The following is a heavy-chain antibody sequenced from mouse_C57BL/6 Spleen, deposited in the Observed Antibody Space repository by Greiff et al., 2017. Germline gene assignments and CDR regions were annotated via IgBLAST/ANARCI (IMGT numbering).Heavy chain of an antibody. J-gene: IGHJ1*03. V-gene: IGHV5-4*01. Sequence: VQLQESGGGLVKPGASLKLSCAASGFTFSSYSMSWVRQTPEQRLEWVATISDGGSYTYYPDNVKGRFTISRDNAKNNMYLQISQLKSEDAAVYYSARVGITVARYFDVWGTGTTVTVSS. CDR3: ARVGITVARYFDV. D-gene: IGHD1-1*01. CDR2: ISDGGSYT. CDR1: GFTFSSYS.